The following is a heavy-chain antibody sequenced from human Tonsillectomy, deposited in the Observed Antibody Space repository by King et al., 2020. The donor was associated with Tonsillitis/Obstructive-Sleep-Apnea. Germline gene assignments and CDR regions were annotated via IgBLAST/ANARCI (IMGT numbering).Heavy chain of an antibody. CDR1: GFTFSNSA. Sequence: VQLVESGGGLVQPGESLRLSCATSGFTFSNSAMSWVRQAPDTGLEWVSAISGSGGSTYYAESVKGRFTISRDNSKNTLYLDMNTLRAEDTAVYYCAKAPTALPALFDYWGQGTLVTVSS. J-gene: IGHJ4*02. CDR2: ISGSGGST. D-gene: IGHD2-2*01. CDR3: AKAPTALPALFDY. V-gene: IGHV3-23*04.